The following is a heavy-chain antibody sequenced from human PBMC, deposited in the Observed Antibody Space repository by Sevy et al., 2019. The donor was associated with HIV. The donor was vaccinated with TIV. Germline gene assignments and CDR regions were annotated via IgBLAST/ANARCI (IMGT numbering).Heavy chain of an antibody. CDR1: GFIFSDYA. Sequence: GGSLRLSCAASGFIFSDYAMSWVRQAPGKGLEWVSSISGGDDSTYYADHVKGRFTVSRDNSKNTLYLQMNTLRAEDTALYYCAKFGDYYDSGGYYWYFDFWGRGTLVTVSS. J-gene: IGHJ2*01. CDR3: AKFGDYYDSGGYYWYFDF. D-gene: IGHD3-22*01. CDR2: ISGGDDST. V-gene: IGHV3-23*01.